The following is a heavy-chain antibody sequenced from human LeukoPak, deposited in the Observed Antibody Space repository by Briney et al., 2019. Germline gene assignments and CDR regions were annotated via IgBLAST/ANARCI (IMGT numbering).Heavy chain of an antibody. CDR2: INQDGSET. Sequence: PGGSLRLSCATSAFTFDTYWMTWVRQAPGKGLEWVANINQDGSETNYVDSVKGRFTISRDNAKNSLHLQINSLRVEDTAIYYCARNFKWEDSGYRPLDYRGQGTLVTVSS. J-gene: IGHJ4*02. CDR1: AFTFDTYW. D-gene: IGHD3-22*01. CDR3: ARNFKWEDSGYRPLDY. V-gene: IGHV3-7*03.